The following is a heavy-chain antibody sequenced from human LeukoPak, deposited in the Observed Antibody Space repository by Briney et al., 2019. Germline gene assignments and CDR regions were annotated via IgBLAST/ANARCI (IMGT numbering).Heavy chain of an antibody. CDR2: IYYSGST. J-gene: IGHJ4*02. Sequence: TSETLSLTCTVSGGSISSGDYSWSWIRQPPGKGLEWIGYIYYSGSTYYNPSLKSRVTISVDTSKNQFSLKLSSVTAADTAVYYCARDRGSGYDFDYWGQGTLVTVSS. CDR3: ARDRGSGYDFDY. D-gene: IGHD5-12*01. V-gene: IGHV4-30-4*01. CDR1: GGSISSGDYS.